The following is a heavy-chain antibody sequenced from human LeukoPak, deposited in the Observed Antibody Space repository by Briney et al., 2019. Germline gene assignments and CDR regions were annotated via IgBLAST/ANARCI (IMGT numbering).Heavy chain of an antibody. D-gene: IGHD2-21*02. CDR1: GFTVSSNY. CDR2: IYSGGST. CDR3: ARIAYCGGDCPPHAFDI. Sequence: GGSLRLSCAASGFTVSSNYMSWVRQAPGKGLEWVSVIYSGGSTYYSDSVKGRFTISRDNSKNTLYLQMNSLRAEDTAVYYCARIAYCGGDCPPHAFDIWGQGTMVTVSS. J-gene: IGHJ3*02. V-gene: IGHV3-53*01.